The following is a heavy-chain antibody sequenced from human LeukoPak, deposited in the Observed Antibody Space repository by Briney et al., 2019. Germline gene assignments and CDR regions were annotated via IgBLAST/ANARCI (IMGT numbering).Heavy chain of an antibody. J-gene: IGHJ5*02. Sequence: ASVKVSCKASGYTFTNYGITWVRQAPGQGLEWMGWISAYNGNTNYAQKLQGRVTMTTDTSTSTAYMELRSLRSDDTAVYYCARDPLYYYDSSGYYGWFDPWGQGTLVTVSS. CDR2: ISAYNGNT. V-gene: IGHV1-18*01. CDR3: ARDPLYYYDSSGYYGWFDP. D-gene: IGHD3-22*01. CDR1: GYTFTNYG.